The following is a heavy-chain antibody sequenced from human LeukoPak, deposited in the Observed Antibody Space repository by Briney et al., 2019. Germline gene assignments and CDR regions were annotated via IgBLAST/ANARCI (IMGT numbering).Heavy chain of an antibody. V-gene: IGHV1-2*02. CDR2: INPNSGGT. J-gene: IGHJ4*02. CDR1: GYTFTGYY. CDR3: ARAAYYDSSGYYYLLDY. D-gene: IGHD3-22*01. Sequence: ASVKVSCKASGYTFTGYYMHWVRQAPGQGLEWMGWINPNSGGTNYAQKFQGRVTMTRDTSISTAYMELSRPRSDDTAVYYCARAAYYDSSGYYYLLDYWGQGTLVTVSS.